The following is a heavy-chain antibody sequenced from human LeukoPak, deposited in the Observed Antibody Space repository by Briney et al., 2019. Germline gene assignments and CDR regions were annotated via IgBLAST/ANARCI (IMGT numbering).Heavy chain of an antibody. V-gene: IGHV5-51*01. CDR2: IYPGDSDT. CDR1: GYSFTSYW. J-gene: IGHJ3*02. CDR3: ATAIGVGATTNAFDI. Sequence: GESLKISCTGSGYSFTSYWIGWVRQMPGKGLEWMGIIYPGDSDTRYSPSFQGQVTISADKSISTAYLQWSSLKASDTAMYYCATAIGVGATTNAFDIWGQGTMVTVSS. D-gene: IGHD1-26*01.